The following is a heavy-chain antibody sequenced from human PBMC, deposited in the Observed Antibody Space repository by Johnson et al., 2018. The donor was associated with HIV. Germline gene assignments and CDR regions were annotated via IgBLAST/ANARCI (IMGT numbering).Heavy chain of an antibody. CDR3: AGYDSIAYYDFGFFDI. J-gene: IGHJ3*02. D-gene: IGHD3-22*01. CDR2: IRGSDGST. Sequence: EVQLMESGGGLVQPGGSLRLSCAASGFTFSNAWMSWVRQAPGKGLEWVSAIRGSDGSTDYADSVKGRFTISRDNSKNTLYLQMNSLRAEDTAVYYCAGYDSIAYYDFGFFDIWGQGTMVTVSS. CDR1: GFTFSNAW. V-gene: IGHV3-23*01.